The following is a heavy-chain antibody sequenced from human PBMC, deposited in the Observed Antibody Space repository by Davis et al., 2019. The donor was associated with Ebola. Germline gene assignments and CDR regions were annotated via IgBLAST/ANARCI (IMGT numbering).Heavy chain of an antibody. Sequence: PGGSLRLSCAASGFTFSSYAMSWVRQAPGKGLEWVSAISGSGGSTYYADSVRGRFTISRDNSKNTLYLQMNSLRAEDTAVYYCAKDGYSSGWNYFDYWGQGTLVTVSS. CDR3: AKDGYSSGWNYFDY. V-gene: IGHV3-23*01. CDR1: GFTFSSYA. CDR2: ISGSGGST. D-gene: IGHD6-19*01. J-gene: IGHJ4*02.